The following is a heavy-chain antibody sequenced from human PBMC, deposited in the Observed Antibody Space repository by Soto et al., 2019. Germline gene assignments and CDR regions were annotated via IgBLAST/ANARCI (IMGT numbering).Heavy chain of an antibody. CDR2: IYPGDSDT. J-gene: IGHJ6*02. CDR1: GYSFTSYW. D-gene: IGHD1-1*01. Sequence: PGESLKISCKGSGYSFTSYWIGWVRQMPGKGLEWTGIIYPGDSDTRYSPSFQGQVTISADKSISTAYLQWSSLKASDTSFFYCARARLGTRYYYYYGMDVWGQGTTVTVSS. CDR3: ARARLGTRYYYYYGMDV. V-gene: IGHV5-51*01.